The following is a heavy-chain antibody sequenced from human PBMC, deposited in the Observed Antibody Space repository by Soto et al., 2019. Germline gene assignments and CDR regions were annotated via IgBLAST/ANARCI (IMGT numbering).Heavy chain of an antibody. J-gene: IGHJ6*02. V-gene: IGHV3-11*01. CDR3: ARNTKSAAGADYYGLDV. Sequence: HGHLVESGGDLVRPGGSLRLSCATSGFTFGDRYMSWIRQAPGKGLEWVSYISSSGFIIYYADSVKGRFTISRDNANDSLYLQMNSLRAEDTAVYYCARNTKSAAGADYYGLDVWGHGTTVIVSS. CDR2: ISSSGFII. CDR1: GFTFGDRY. D-gene: IGHD4-17*01.